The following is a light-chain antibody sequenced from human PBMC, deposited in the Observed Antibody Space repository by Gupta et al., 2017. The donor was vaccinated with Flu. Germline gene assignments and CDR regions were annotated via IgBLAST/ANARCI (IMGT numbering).Light chain of an antibody. Sequence: VTPGQPASISCNAAQSGGPSEGKKYLDCYLQKPGRTAQLLLYEGSDRFSSVLHRFSGSRSSGTFTLKIIRGVAPDVVVSYCRQKKQLRITIGGGTRVDIK. CDR2: EGS. J-gene: IGKJ4*01. CDR1: QSGGPSEGKKY. V-gene: IGKV2D-29*01. CDR3: RQKKQLRIT.